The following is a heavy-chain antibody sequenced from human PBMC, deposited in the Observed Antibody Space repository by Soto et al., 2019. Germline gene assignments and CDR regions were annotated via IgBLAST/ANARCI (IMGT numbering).Heavy chain of an antibody. CDR3: ARDLYDFWSGSSYYSGMDV. V-gene: IGHV3-33*01. J-gene: IGHJ6*02. CDR1: GFTFSSYG. D-gene: IGHD3-3*01. Sequence: QVQLVESGGGVVQPGRSLRLSCAASGFTFSSYGMHWVRQAPGKGLEWVAVIWYDGSNKYYADSVKGRFTISRDNSKNTLYLQMNSLRAEDTAVYYCARDLYDFWSGSSYYSGMDVWGQGTTVTVSS. CDR2: IWYDGSNK.